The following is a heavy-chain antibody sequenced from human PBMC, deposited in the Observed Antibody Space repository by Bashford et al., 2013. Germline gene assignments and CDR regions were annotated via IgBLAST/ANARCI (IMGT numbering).Heavy chain of an antibody. CDR3: AKALEDVVGVGRFFQD. J-gene: IGHJ1*01. V-gene: IGHV3-23*01. CDR2: ISGSGANT. D-gene: IGHD2-15*01. CDR1: GFTFRSYA. Sequence: GGSLRLSCAASGFTFRSYAMSWVRQAPGKGLEWVSAISGSGANTYYADSVKGRFTISRDNFENKLYLQMNSLRADDTAVYYCAKALEDVVGVGRFFQDWGQGTLVTVSS.